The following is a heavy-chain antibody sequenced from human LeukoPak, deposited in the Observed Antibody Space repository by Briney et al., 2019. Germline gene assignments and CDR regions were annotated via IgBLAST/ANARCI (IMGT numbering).Heavy chain of an antibody. CDR3: ARGGGYSYGYLNY. V-gene: IGHV3-23*01. CDR1: GFTFSSYA. Sequence: GGSLRLSCAASGFTFSSYAMSWVRQAPGKGLEWVSAISGSGGSTYYADSVKGRFTISRDNSKNTLYLQMNSLRAEDTAVYYCARGGGYSYGYLNYWGQGTLVTVSS. D-gene: IGHD5-18*01. CDR2: ISGSGGST. J-gene: IGHJ4*02.